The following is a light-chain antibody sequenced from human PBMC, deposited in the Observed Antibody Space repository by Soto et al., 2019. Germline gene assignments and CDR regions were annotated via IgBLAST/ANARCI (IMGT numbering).Light chain of an antibody. CDR1: SSDVGGYNL. Sequence: QSALTQPASVSGSPGQSITISCTGTSSDVGGYNLVSWYQQHPGEAPKLMIYEVTNRPSGVSNRFSGSKSGNTASLTISGLQAEDEADYYCSSYIPIITDWAFGGVTKLTVL. CDR3: SSYIPIITDWA. CDR2: EVT. J-gene: IGLJ3*02. V-gene: IGLV2-14*03.